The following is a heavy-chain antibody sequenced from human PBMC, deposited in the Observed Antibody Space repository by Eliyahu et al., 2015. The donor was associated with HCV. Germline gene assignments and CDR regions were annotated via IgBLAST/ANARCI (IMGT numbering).Heavy chain of an antibody. V-gene: IGHV4-61*01. CDR1: GGSVNSGSYY. CDR2: IYYSGST. CDR3: AREFRNYAFDY. J-gene: IGHJ4*02. Sequence: TVSGGSVNSGSYYWSWIRQPPGKGLEWIGYIYYSGSTNYNPSLKSRVTISVDTSKNQFSLKLSSVTAADTAVYYCAREFRNYAFDYWGQGTLVTVSS. D-gene: IGHD1-7*01.